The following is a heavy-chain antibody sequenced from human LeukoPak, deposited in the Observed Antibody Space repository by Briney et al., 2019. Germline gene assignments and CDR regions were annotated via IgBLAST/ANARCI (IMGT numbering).Heavy chain of an antibody. CDR2: IIPIFGTA. CDR3: ARAGEGPITMVRGVVYYYGMDV. J-gene: IGHJ6*04. Sequence: GASVKVSCKASGGTFSSYAISWVRQAPGQGLGWMGGIIPIFGTANYAQKFQGRVTITADESTSTAYMELSSLRSEDTAVYYCARAGEGPITMVRGVVYYYGMDVWGKGTTVTVSS. V-gene: IGHV1-69*01. CDR1: GGTFSSYA. D-gene: IGHD3-10*01.